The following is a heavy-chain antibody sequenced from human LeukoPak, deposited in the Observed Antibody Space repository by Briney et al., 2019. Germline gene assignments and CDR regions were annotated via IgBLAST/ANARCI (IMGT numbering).Heavy chain of an antibody. J-gene: IGHJ6*02. Sequence: ASVKVSCKASGYTFTGYYMHWVRQAPGQGLEWMGWINPNSGGTNYAQKFQGRVTMTRDTSISTAYMELSGLRSDDTAVYYCAREYRGYQYYYYGMDVWGQGTTVTVSS. CDR2: INPNSGGT. D-gene: IGHD2-2*01. CDR3: AREYRGYQYYYYGMDV. V-gene: IGHV1-2*02. CDR1: GYTFTGYY.